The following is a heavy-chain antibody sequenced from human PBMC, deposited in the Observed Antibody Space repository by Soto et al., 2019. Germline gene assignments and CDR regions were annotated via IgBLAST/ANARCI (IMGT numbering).Heavy chain of an antibody. CDR1: GFTFSSYG. CDR3: ARGGTTYYYYGMDV. CDR2: IWYDGSNK. V-gene: IGHV3-33*01. Sequence: GVSLRLSCAASGFTFSSYGMHWVRQAPGKGLEWVAVIWYDGSNKYYADSVKGRFTISRDNSKNTLYLQMNSLRAEDTAVYYCARGGTTYYYYGMDVWGQGTTVTVSS. D-gene: IGHD1-7*01. J-gene: IGHJ6*02.